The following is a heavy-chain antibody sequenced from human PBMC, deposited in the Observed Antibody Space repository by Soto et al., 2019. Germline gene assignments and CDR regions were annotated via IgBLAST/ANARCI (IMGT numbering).Heavy chain of an antibody. CDR1: GFTFSSYS. D-gene: IGHD2-2*01. CDR2: ISGSGGST. V-gene: IGHV3-23*01. CDR3: AKGLGYCSSTSCYGSVDY. J-gene: IGHJ4*02. Sequence: GGSLRLSCAASGFTFSSYSMNWVRQAPGKGLEWVSAISGSGGSTYYADSVKGRFTISRDNSKNTLYLQMNSLRAEDTAVYYCAKGLGYCSSTSCYGSVDYWGQGTLVTVSS.